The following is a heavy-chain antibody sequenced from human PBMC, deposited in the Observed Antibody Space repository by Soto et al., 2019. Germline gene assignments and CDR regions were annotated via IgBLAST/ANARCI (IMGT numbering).Heavy chain of an antibody. Sequence: ASVKVSCKASGYTFTSYDINWVRQATGQGLEWMGWMNPNSGNTGYAQKFQGRVTMTRNTSISTAYMELSSLRSEDTAVYYCARGGNIGTPTTLYYYYYYMDVWGKGATVTVSS. D-gene: IGHD1-26*01. CDR3: ARGGNIGTPTTLYYYYYYMDV. J-gene: IGHJ6*03. CDR1: GYTFTSYD. V-gene: IGHV1-8*01. CDR2: MNPNSGNT.